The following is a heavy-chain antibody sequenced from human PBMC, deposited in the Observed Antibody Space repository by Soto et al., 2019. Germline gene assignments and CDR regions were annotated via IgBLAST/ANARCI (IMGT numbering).Heavy chain of an antibody. CDR3: ATEYCSGGSCYPAGYNWFDP. CDR2: IIPIFGTA. Sequence: SVKVSCKASGGTFSSYAISWVRQAPGQGLEWMGGIIPIFGTANYAQKFQGRVTITADESTSTAYMELSSLRSEDTAVYYCATEYCSGGSCYPAGYNWFDPWGQGTLVTSPQ. D-gene: IGHD2-15*01. V-gene: IGHV1-69*13. J-gene: IGHJ5*02. CDR1: GGTFSSYA.